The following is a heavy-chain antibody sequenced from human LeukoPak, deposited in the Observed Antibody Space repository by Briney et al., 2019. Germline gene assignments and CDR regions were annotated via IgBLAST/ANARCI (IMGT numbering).Heavy chain of an antibody. Sequence: PGGSLRLSCAASGFTFSSYAMHWVRQAPGKGLEWVAVISYDGSNKYYADSVKGRFTISRDNAKNSLYLQMNSLRAEDTAVYYCARDRTGQWLVPYYFDYWGQGTLVTVSS. CDR3: ARDRTGQWLVPYYFDY. D-gene: IGHD6-19*01. J-gene: IGHJ4*02. CDR2: ISYDGSNK. CDR1: GFTFSSYA. V-gene: IGHV3-30-3*01.